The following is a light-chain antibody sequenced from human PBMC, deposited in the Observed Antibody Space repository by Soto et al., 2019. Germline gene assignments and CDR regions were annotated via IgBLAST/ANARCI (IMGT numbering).Light chain of an antibody. CDR2: EVT. J-gene: IGLJ1*01. CDR3: SSYTGGSTLFV. V-gene: IGLV2-14*01. CDR1: SSDVGAYDY. Sequence: QSLLTQPASVSGSPGQSITLSCTGTSSDVGAYDYVSWYQQPPGKAPKLMIYEVTNRPSGVSSRFSGSKSGNTASLTISGLQAEDEADYYCSSYTGGSTLFVFGAGTKVTVL.